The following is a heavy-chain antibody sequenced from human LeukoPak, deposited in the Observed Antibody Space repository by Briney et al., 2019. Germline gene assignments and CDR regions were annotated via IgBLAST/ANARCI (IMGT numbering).Heavy chain of an antibody. CDR1: GYTFSSYG. V-gene: IGHV1-18*01. CDR3: ARAGEEIYQLLYSRDTETFDY. CDR2: ISAYNGNT. Sequence: RASVKVSCKASGYTFSSYGISWVRQAPGQGLEWMGWISAYNGNTNYAQKLQGRVSMTTDTSTNTAYMELRSLGSDDTAVYYCARAGEEIYQLLYSRDTETFDYWGQGTLVTVSS. J-gene: IGHJ4*02. D-gene: IGHD2-2*02.